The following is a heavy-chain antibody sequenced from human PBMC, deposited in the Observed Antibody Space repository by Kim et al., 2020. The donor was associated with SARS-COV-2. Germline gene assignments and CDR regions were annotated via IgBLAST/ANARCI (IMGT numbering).Heavy chain of an antibody. D-gene: IGHD3-9*01. Sequence: PGGSLRLSCAASGFTFSDYYMSWIRQAPGKGLEWVSYISSSGSTIYYADSVKGRFTISRDNAKNSLYLQMNSLRAEDTAVYYCARDQGELRYFDWLGTFFDYWGQGTLVTVSS. V-gene: IGHV3-11*01. CDR1: GFTFSDYY. CDR3: ARDQGELRYFDWLGTFFDY. J-gene: IGHJ4*02. CDR2: ISSSGSTI.